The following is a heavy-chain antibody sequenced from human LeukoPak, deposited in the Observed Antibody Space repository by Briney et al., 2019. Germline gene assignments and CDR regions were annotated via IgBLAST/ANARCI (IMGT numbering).Heavy chain of an antibody. CDR2: INPNSGGT. J-gene: IGHJ4*02. CDR1: GYTFTGYY. V-gene: IGHV1-2*02. Sequence: ASVKVSCKASGYTFTGYYIHWVRQAPGQGLEWMGWINPNSGGTNYAQKFQGRVTMTRDTSISTAYMELSSLRSDDTAVYYCVRSAYEILTGYYRYWGQGTLVTVSS. CDR3: VRSAYEILTGYYRY. D-gene: IGHD3-9*01.